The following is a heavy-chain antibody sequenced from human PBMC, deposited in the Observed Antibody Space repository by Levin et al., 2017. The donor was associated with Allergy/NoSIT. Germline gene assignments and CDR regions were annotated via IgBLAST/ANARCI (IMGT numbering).Heavy chain of an antibody. J-gene: IGHJ3*01. CDR2: ITGGGSDT. CDR1: GFAFGDYA. D-gene: IGHD6-19*01. Sequence: GESLKISCAASGFAFGDYAMTWVRQAPGKGLEWVSDITGGGSDTWYGDSVKGRFTVSRDNSKDMLYLELNSLRVEDTGIYYCAKRQAGTSGFSFDVWGQGTTVTVSS. CDR3: AKRQAGTSGFSFDV. V-gene: IGHV3-23*01.